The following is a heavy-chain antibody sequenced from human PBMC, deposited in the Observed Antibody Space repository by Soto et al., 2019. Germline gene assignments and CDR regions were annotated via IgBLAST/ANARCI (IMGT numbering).Heavy chain of an antibody. Sequence: SETLSLTLDVSGDSFSGYFCNWLRQPPGKGLEWIVEISQVGRARYNPSLETLITISVDTSKAQFSLNLTSVTDADTAVYYCARGYGYFRQWGQGALVTV. J-gene: IGHJ4*02. CDR3: ARGYGYFRQ. CDR1: GDSFSGYF. V-gene: IGHV4-34*01. D-gene: IGHD4-17*01. CDR2: ISQVGRA.